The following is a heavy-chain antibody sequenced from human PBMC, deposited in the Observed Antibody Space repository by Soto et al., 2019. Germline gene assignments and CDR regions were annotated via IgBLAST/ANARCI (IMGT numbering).Heavy chain of an antibody. D-gene: IGHD5-12*01. J-gene: IGHJ4*02. Sequence: SETLSLTCAVYGGPFSGYYWSWIRQPPGKGLEWIGEINHSGSTNYNPSLKSRVTISVDTSKNQFSLKLSSVTAADTAVYYCARERWDGYRLGGPDYWGRGTLVTVSS. CDR2: INHSGST. V-gene: IGHV4-34*01. CDR3: ARERWDGYRLGGPDY. CDR1: GGPFSGYY.